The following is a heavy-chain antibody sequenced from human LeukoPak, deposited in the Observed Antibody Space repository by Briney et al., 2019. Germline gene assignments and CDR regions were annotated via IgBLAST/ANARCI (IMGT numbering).Heavy chain of an antibody. V-gene: IGHV1-69*02. CDR1: GGTFSSYT. D-gene: IGHD3-16*01. CDR3: AGTYPYVSGRVRTRVRPNEEYYYYYCGMDV. CDR2: IIPILGIA. Sequence: SVKVSCKASGGTFSSYTINWVRQAPGQGLEWVGRIIPILGIANYAQKFQGRVTITADKSTRTAYMELSSLRSDDTAVYYCAGTYPYVSGRVRTRVRPNEEYYYYYCGMDVWGQGTTGTAS. J-gene: IGHJ6*02.